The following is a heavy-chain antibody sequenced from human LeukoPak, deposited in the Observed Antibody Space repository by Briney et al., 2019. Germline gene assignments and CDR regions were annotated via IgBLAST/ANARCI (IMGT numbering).Heavy chain of an antibody. CDR3: AREYSTEHYGMDV. V-gene: IGHV1-3*01. CDR1: GYTFTSYT. D-gene: IGHD4-11*01. CDR2: INAGNGNT. Sequence: ASVKVSCKASGYTFTSYTMHWVRQAPGQRLEWMGWINAGNGNTKYSQKFQGRVTITTDTSTSTAYMELRSLRSDDTAVYYCAREYSTEHYGMDVWGQGTTVTVSS. J-gene: IGHJ6*02.